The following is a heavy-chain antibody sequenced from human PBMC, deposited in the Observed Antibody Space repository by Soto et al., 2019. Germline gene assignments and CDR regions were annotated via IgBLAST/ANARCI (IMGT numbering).Heavy chain of an antibody. CDR2: ISYSGINE. Sequence: GGSLRLSCAASGFSFNNYALHWVRQAPGKGLEWVAVISYSGINENYADSVKGRFTVSRDISKNTLYLQMNSLRTEDTAVYYCARAPEDSTETLDSWGQGTLVTVS. J-gene: IGHJ5*01. CDR3: ARAPEDSTETLDS. V-gene: IGHV3-30*04. CDR1: GFSFNNYA.